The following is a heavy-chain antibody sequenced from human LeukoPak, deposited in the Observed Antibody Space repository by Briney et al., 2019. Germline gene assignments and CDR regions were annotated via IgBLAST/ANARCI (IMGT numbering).Heavy chain of an antibody. V-gene: IGHV3-48*04. CDR1: GFIFSSDT. J-gene: IGHJ4*02. Sequence: PGGSLRLSCVASGFIFSSDTMNWVRQAPGAGLEWVSYITSGSTTISYADSVKGRFTISRDNAKNSVFLQMDSLRGEDTAVYYCARARAGRFDYWGQGTLVTVSS. D-gene: IGHD6-13*01. CDR2: ITSGSTTI. CDR3: ARARAGRFDY.